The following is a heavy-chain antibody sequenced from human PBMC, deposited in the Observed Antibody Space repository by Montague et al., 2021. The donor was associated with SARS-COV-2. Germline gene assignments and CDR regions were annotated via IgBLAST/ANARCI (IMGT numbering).Heavy chain of an antibody. D-gene: IGHD3-22*01. CDR3: ARGSSGYYTPRPFDD. CDR2: TYYRSKWYN. J-gene: IGHJ4*02. Sequence: CAISGDSVSSNSAAWNWIRQSPSRGLEWLGRTYYRSKWYNVYAVSVKSRITINPNTSKNQFSLQLNSVTPEDTAVYYCARGSSGYYTPRPFDDWGQGTLVTVSS. V-gene: IGHV6-1*01. CDR1: GDSVSSNSAA.